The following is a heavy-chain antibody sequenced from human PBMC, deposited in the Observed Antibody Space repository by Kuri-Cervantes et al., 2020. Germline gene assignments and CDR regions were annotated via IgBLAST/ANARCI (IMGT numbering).Heavy chain of an antibody. J-gene: IGHJ4*02. D-gene: IGHD6-19*01. V-gene: IGHV4-4*07. CDR3: ARTGGWHFDN. CDR2: FYTSGST. CDR1: GRSISSYY. Sequence: SETLSLTCTVSGRSISSYYWSWIRQPAGKGLGWIGRFYTSGSTNYNPSIKSGVTMSVNTSKNQSSLKLNSMTPADSAVYYCARTGGWHFDNWGQGTLVTVSS.